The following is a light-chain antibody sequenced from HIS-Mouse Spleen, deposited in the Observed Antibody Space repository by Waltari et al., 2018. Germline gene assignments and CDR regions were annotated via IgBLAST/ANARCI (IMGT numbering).Light chain of an antibody. Sequence: SSELTQDPAVSVALGQTVRITCQGDSLRSYYASWYQQKPGQAPVLVIYGKNNRLSGIPDRFSGSSSGNTASLTITGAQAEDEADYYCNSRDSSGNHYVFGTGTKVTVL. V-gene: IGLV3-19*01. CDR3: NSRDSSGNHYV. CDR2: GKN. J-gene: IGLJ1*01. CDR1: SLRSYY.